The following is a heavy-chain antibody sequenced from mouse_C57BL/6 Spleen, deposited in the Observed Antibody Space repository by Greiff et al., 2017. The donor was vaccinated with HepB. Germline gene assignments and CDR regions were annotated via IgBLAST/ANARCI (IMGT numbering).Heavy chain of an antibody. V-gene: IGHV1-18*01. Sequence: VQLKQSGPELVKPGASVKIPCKASGYTFTDYNMDWVKQSHGKSLEWIGDINPNNGGTIYNQKFKGKATLTVDKSSSTAYMELRSLTSEDTAVYYCARRAYYGYDRAMDYWGQGTSVTVSS. CDR1: GYTFTDYN. CDR3: ARRAYYGYDRAMDY. J-gene: IGHJ4*01. D-gene: IGHD2-9*01. CDR2: INPNNGGT.